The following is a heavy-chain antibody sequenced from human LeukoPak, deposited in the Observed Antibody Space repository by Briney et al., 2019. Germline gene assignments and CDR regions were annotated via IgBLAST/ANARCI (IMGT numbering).Heavy chain of an antibody. CDR2: IKSKTDGGTT. D-gene: IGHD3-22*01. J-gene: IGHJ4*02. Sequence: PGGSLRLSCAASGFTFSNAWMSWVRQAPGKGLEWVGRIKSKTDGGTTDYAAPVKGRFTISRDDSKNTLYLQMNSLKTEDTAVYFCTTDFNPQPYYYDSSGYFDYWGQGTLVTVSS. CDR3: TTDFNPQPYYYDSSGYFDY. V-gene: IGHV3-15*01. CDR1: GFTFSNAW.